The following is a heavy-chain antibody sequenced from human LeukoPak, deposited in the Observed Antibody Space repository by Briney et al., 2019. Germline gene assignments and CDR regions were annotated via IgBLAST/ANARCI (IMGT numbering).Heavy chain of an antibody. CDR1: GGSISSSSYY. CDR3: AMTYYYDGSLHYFDY. V-gene: IGHV4-39*01. D-gene: IGHD3-22*01. J-gene: IGHJ4*02. CDR2: IYYSGST. Sequence: PSETLSLTCTVSGGSISSSSYYWGWIRQPPGKGLEWIGSIYYSGSTYYNPSLKSRVTISVDTSKNQFSLKLSSVTAADTAVYYCAMTYYYDGSLHYFDYWGQGTLVTVSS.